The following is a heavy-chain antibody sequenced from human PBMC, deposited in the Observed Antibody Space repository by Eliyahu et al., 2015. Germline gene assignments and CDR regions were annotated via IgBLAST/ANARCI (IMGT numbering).Heavy chain of an antibody. CDR3: ARESSDYYPKGLDP. CDR2: IYTSGST. Sequence: QVQLQESGPGLVKPSETLSLTCTVSGGSISSYYCSWIRQSAGKEPEWIGRIYTSGSTYYHPSLKSRVTMSVDTSKKQFSLRLTSVTAADTAIYYCARESSDYYPKGLDPWGQGTLVTVSS. J-gene: IGHJ5*02. CDR1: GGSISSYY. V-gene: IGHV4-4*07. D-gene: IGHD3-22*01.